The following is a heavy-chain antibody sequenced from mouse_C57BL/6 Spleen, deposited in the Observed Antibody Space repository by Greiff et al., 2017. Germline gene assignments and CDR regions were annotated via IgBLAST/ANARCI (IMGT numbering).Heavy chain of an antibody. CDR3: TTGEILLLRSGFAY. CDR1: GFNIKDYY. J-gene: IGHJ3*01. D-gene: IGHD1-1*01. CDR2: IDPEDGDT. V-gene: IGHV14-1*01. Sequence: EVQLQQSGAELVRPGASVKLSCTASGFNIKDYYMHWVKQRPEQGLEWIGRIDPEDGDTEYAPKFQGKATMTADTSSNTAYLQLSSLTSEDTAVYYCTTGEILLLRSGFAYWGQGTLVTVSA.